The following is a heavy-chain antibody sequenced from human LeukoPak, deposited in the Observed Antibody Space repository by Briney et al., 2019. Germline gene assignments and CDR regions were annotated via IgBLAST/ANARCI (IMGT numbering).Heavy chain of an antibody. CDR3: ANSERVVAATLDY. CDR1: GFTFSSYA. Sequence: GGSLRLSCAASGFTFSSYAMHWVRQAPGKGLEWVAVISYDGSNKYYADCVKGRFTISRANSKNTLYLQMNSLRAEDTAVYYCANSERVVAATLDYWGQGTLVTVSS. J-gene: IGHJ4*02. CDR2: ISYDGSNK. D-gene: IGHD2-15*01. V-gene: IGHV3-30*04.